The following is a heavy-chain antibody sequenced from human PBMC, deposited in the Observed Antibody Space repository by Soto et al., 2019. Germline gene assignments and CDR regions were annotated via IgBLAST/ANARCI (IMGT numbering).Heavy chain of an antibody. CDR3: ARVTAAGPLYFDY. V-gene: IGHV3-21*01. Sequence: EVQLVESGGGLVKPGGSLRLSCAASGFTFSSYSMNWVRQAPGKGLEWVSSISSSSSYIYYADSVKGRFTISRDNAKNSLYLQMNSLRAEDTAVDYCARVTAAGPLYFDYWGQGTLVTVSS. J-gene: IGHJ4*02. CDR1: GFTFSSYS. CDR2: ISSSSSYI. D-gene: IGHD6-13*01.